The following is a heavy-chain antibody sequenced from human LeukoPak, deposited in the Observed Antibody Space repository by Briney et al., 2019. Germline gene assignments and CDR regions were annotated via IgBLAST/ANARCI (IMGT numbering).Heavy chain of an antibody. Sequence: GRSLRLSCAASGFTVSGYSMHWVRQAPGKGLEWVAVISYDRDNKYYADSVRGRFTISRDTSNNTLYLHLNSLRAEDTAVYYCAKGDYYGSGSYLDWGQGTLVTVSS. D-gene: IGHD3-10*01. J-gene: IGHJ4*02. V-gene: IGHV3-30*14. CDR2: ISYDRDNK. CDR1: GFTVSGYS. CDR3: AKGDYYGSGSYLD.